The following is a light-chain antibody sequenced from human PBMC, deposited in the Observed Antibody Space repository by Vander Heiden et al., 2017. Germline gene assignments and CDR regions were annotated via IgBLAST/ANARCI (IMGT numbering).Light chain of an antibody. CDR3: AAWDDTLREV. Sequence: QSVLTQPPSASGTPGPRVTISCSGSSSNIGSNIVNWYQQVPGRAPKLLVYKDDQRPSGVPDRFSGSRSGTSASLAISGLQSEDEADDYCAAWDDTLREVFGTGTKVTVL. CDR1: SSNIGSNI. V-gene: IGLV1-44*01. CDR2: KDD. J-gene: IGLJ1*01.